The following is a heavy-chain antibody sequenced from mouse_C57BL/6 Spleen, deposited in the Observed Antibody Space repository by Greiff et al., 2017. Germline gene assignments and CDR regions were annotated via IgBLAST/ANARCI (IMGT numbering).Heavy chain of an antibody. CDR3: ARCDYELDY. CDR2: INPSNGGT. CDR1: GYTFNSYW. D-gene: IGHD2-4*01. V-gene: IGHV1-53*01. Sequence: QVQLQQPGTELVKPGASVKLSCKASGYTFNSYWMHWVKQRPGQGLEWIGNINPSNGGTKYNEKFKSKATMTVEKSSSKAYMPLCSLTSEDYSVYYCARCDYELDYWGQGTSVTFSS. J-gene: IGHJ4*01.